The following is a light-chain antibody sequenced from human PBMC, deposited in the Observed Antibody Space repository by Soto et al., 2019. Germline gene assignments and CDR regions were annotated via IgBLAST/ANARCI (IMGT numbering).Light chain of an antibody. Sequence: DIVMTQSPDSLAVSLGERAIINCKSSQSVLYSSNNKNYLAWYQQKPGQPPKLLIYCASTRESGVPDRFSGSGSGTDFTLTISSLQAEDVAVYYCQQYFSTPPTFGGGTKVEIK. J-gene: IGKJ4*01. CDR2: CAS. CDR3: QQYFSTPPT. V-gene: IGKV4-1*01. CDR1: QSVLYSSNNKNY.